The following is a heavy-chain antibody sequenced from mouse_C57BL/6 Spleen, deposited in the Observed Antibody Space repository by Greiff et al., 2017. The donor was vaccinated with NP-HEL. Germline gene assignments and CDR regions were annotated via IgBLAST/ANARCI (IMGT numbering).Heavy chain of an antibody. CDR1: GYTFSSYW. CDR3: ARSRLGTD. V-gene: IGHV1-50*01. Sequence: QVQPQQPGAELVKPGASVKLSCKASGYTFSSYWMQWVKQRPGQGLEWIGEIDPSDSYTNYNQKFKGKATLTVDTSSSTAYMQLSSLTSEDSAVYYCARSRLGTDWGQGTLVTVSA. CDR2: IDPSDSYT. D-gene: IGHD4-1*01. J-gene: IGHJ3*01.